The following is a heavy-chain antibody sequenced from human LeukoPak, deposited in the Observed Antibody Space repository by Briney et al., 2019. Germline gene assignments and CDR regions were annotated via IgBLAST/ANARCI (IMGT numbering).Heavy chain of an antibody. Sequence: SVKVSCKASGGTFSSYAISWVRQAPGQGLEWMGRIIPIFGTANYAQKFQGRVTITTDESTSTAYMELSSLRSEDTAVYYCARDPPGYCSSTSCYFENWFDPRGQGTLVTVSS. CDR1: GGTFSSYA. V-gene: IGHV1-69*05. J-gene: IGHJ5*02. CDR2: IIPIFGTA. CDR3: ARDPPGYCSSTSCYFENWFDP. D-gene: IGHD2-2*01.